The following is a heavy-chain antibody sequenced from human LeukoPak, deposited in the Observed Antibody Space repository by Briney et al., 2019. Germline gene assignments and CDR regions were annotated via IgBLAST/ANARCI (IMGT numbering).Heavy chain of an antibody. Sequence: GASVNVSCKASGYTFTSYAMHWVRQAPGQRLEWMGWINAGNGNTKYSQKFQGRVTITRDTSASTAYMELSSLRSEDTAVYYCARESNWNRDYWGQGTLVTVSS. J-gene: IGHJ4*02. CDR3: ARESNWNRDY. CDR1: GYTFTSYA. D-gene: IGHD1-20*01. CDR2: INAGNGNT. V-gene: IGHV1-3*01.